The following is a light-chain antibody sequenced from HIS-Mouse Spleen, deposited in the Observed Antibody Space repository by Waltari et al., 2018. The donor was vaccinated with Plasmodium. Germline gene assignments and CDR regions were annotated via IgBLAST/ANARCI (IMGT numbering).Light chain of an antibody. V-gene: IGLV2-8*01. J-gene: IGLJ2*01. CDR2: EVS. CDR1: RRDVGGYNF. Sequence: QSALTQPPSASGSPGQSVTIPCTGTRRDVGGYNFVPWYQQHPGQAPKLMIYEVSKRPSGVPDRFSGSKSGNTASLTVSGLQAEDEADYYCSSYAGSNNLVFGGGTKLTVL. CDR3: SSYAGSNNLV.